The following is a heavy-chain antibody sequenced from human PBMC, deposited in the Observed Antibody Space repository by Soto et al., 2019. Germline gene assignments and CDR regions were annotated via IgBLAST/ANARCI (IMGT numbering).Heavy chain of an antibody. V-gene: IGHV1-18*01. Sequence: QVQLVQSGAEVKKPGASVKVSCKASGYTFTSYRISWVRQAPGQGLEWMGWISAYNGHTNYAQKLQGRVTMTTDTSTRTAYMELRSLRSDDTAVYYCARVDLEVRYFDRFDSWGQGTLVTVSS. CDR1: GYTFTSYR. D-gene: IGHD3-9*01. J-gene: IGHJ4*02. CDR2: ISAYNGHT. CDR3: ARVDLEVRYFDRFDS.